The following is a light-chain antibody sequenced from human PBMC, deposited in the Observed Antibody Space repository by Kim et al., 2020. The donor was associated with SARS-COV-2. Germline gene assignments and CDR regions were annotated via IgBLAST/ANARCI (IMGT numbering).Light chain of an antibody. CDR2: DVS. Sequence: VSVGERASLSCVDRRVSITSVSRAQRKPGEGPQPLMYDVSQWPPGVPPRFSGRGSGTDFSLTHRSLRPEDFAIYYCQQDSSGPFPLGPGTKVDIK. CDR1: RVSITS. CDR3: QQDSSGPFP. J-gene: IGKJ3*01. V-gene: IGKV1-13*02.